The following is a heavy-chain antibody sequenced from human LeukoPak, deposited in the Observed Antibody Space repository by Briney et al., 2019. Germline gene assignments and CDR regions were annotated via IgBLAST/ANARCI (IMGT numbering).Heavy chain of an antibody. Sequence: PSETLSLTCAVYGGSFSGYYWSWIRQPPGKGLEWIGYIYYSGSTNYNPSLKSRVTISVDTSKNQFSLKLSSVTAADTAVYYCASLYYDFWSGYYEGSDYYYMDVWGKGTTVTVSS. CDR3: ASLYYDFWSGYYEGSDYYYMDV. V-gene: IGHV4-59*01. J-gene: IGHJ6*03. D-gene: IGHD3-3*01. CDR1: GGSFSGYY. CDR2: IYYSGST.